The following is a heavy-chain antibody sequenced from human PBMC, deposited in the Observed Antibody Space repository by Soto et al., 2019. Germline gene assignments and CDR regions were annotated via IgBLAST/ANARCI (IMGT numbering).Heavy chain of an antibody. V-gene: IGHV1-2*04. Sequence: QVQLVQSGAEVKKPGASVKVSCKASGYTFTGYYMHWVRQAPGQGLEWMGWINPNSGGTNYAQKFQGWVTMTRDTSINKAYIEVKRLGTDDTAVYYCARVWDTAMVHGMGVWGPGTTVTVSS. D-gene: IGHD5-18*01. CDR2: INPNSGGT. CDR1: GYTFTGYY. CDR3: ARVWDTAMVHGMGV. J-gene: IGHJ6*02.